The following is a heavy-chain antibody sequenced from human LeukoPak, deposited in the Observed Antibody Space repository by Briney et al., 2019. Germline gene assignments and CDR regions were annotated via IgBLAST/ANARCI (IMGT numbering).Heavy chain of an antibody. D-gene: IGHD2-2*01. Sequence: PSETLSLTCTVSGYSVSSGYYWGWIRQPPGKGLEWIGSMYHSGDTYYNPSLKSRVTISVDTSKNQFSLKLSSVTAADTAVYYCARGVGYCSSTSCSRAFDYWGQGTLVTVSS. CDR2: MYHSGDT. J-gene: IGHJ4*02. CDR3: ARGVGYCSSTSCSRAFDY. V-gene: IGHV4-38-2*02. CDR1: GYSVSSGYY.